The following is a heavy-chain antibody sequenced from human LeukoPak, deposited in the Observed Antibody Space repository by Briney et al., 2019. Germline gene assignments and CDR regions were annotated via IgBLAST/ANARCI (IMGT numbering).Heavy chain of an antibody. CDR2: IHDSGTT. D-gene: IGHD1-1*01. Sequence: SETLSLTCTVSGGSINSYWSWIRQPAGKGLEWFGYIHDSGTTNYNPSLKSRVTISVDTSKNQFSLKVSSVTAADTAVYYCARVSWFPGTSYYYMDVWGKGTTVTVSS. CDR3: ARVSWFPGTSYYYMDV. V-gene: IGHV4-59*01. J-gene: IGHJ6*03. CDR1: GGSINSY.